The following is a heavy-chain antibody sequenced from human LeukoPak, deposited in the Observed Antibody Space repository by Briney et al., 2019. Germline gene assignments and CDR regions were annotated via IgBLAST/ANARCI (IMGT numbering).Heavy chain of an antibody. Sequence: GWSLRLSCAASGFTFSSYGMHWVRQAPGKGLEWVAFIRYDGSNKYYADSVKGRFTISRDNSKNTLYLQMNSLRAEDTAVYYCAKGLRYFDWLLHWGQGTLVTVSS. CDR3: AKGLRYFDWLLH. D-gene: IGHD3-9*01. CDR1: GFTFSSYG. CDR2: IRYDGSNK. J-gene: IGHJ4*02. V-gene: IGHV3-30*02.